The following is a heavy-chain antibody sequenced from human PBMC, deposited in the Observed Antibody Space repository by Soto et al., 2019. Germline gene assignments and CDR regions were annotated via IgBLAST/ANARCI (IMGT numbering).Heavy chain of an antibody. D-gene: IGHD2-2*02. CDR3: ARDTEVVPAAISGLGWFAP. CDR1: GGTFSSYA. J-gene: IGHJ5*02. CDR2: IIPIFGTA. V-gene: IGHV1-69*06. Sequence: QVQLVQSGAEVKKPGSSVKVSCKASGGTFSSYAISWVRQAPGQGLEWMGGIIPIFGTANYAQKFQGRVTITADKSTSTAYMELSSLRSEDTAVYYCARDTEVVPAAISGLGWFAPWGQGTLVTVSS.